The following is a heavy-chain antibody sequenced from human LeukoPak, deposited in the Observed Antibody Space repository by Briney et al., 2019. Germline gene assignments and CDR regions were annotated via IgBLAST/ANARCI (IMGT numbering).Heavy chain of an antibody. V-gene: IGHV3-30*02. Sequence: GGSLKLSCAASGFTFSSYGMHWVRQAPGKGLEWVAFIRYDGSNKYYADSVKGRFTISRDNSKNTLYLQMNSLRAEDTAVYYCAKVNTIFGVVIHPGDYWGQGTLVTVSS. CDR3: AKVNTIFGVVIHPGDY. D-gene: IGHD3-3*01. CDR1: GFTFSSYG. CDR2: IRYDGSNK. J-gene: IGHJ4*02.